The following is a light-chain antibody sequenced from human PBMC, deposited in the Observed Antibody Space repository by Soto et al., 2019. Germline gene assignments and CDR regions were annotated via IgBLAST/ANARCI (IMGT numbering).Light chain of an antibody. CDR1: SSNIGSNI. V-gene: IGLV1-44*01. J-gene: IGLJ2*01. CDR2: SDN. CDR3: AAWDDSLTSVV. Sequence: QLVLTQAPSASGTPGQRVTISCSGRSSNIGSNIVNWYQQLPGTAPKLLIYSDNQRPSGVPDRFSGSKSGTSASLAISGLQSEDEADYYCAAWDDSLTSVVFGGGTKVTVL.